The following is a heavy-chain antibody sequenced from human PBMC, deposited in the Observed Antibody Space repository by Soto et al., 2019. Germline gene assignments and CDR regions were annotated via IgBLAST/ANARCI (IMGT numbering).Heavy chain of an antibody. CDR2: IYYSGST. D-gene: IGHD3-10*01. Sequence: SETLYLTCTVSGGSISSYYWSWIRQPPGKGLEWIGYIYYSGSTNYNPSLKSRVTISVDTSKNQFSLKLSSVTAADTAVYYCARDRGLLWFGELSMAGYMDVWGKGTTVTVSS. CDR1: GGSISSYY. V-gene: IGHV4-59*01. CDR3: ARDRGLLWFGELSMAGYMDV. J-gene: IGHJ6*03.